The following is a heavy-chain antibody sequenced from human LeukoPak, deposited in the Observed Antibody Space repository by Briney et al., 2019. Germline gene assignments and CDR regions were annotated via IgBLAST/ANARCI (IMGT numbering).Heavy chain of an antibody. V-gene: IGHV3-74*01. D-gene: IGHD5-18*01. CDR3: ARDAPGNTALDF. J-gene: IGHJ4*02. Sequence: PGGSLRLSCAASGFTFISYWMHWVRQAPGKGLVWVSRINGYGSSTDFADSVKGRFTISRDNAKNTLYLQMNSLRAEDTAVYYYARDAPGNTALDFWGQGTLVTVSS. CDR1: GFTFISYW. CDR2: INGYGSST.